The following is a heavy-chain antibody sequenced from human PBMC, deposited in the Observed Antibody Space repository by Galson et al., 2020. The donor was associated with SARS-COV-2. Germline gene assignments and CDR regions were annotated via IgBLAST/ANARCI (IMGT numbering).Heavy chain of an antibody. J-gene: IGHJ3*02. CDR2: ISSSGTNI. CDR1: GFSFSSYE. Sequence: GESLKISCAGSGFSFSSYEMNWVRQAPGKGLEWVSYISSSGTNIYYADSVKGRFTISRDNAKNSLYLQMTSLRAEDTAVYYCVSPYLAAASFFGAFDIWGLGTMVTVSS. D-gene: IGHD6-13*01. CDR3: VSPYLAAASFFGAFDI. V-gene: IGHV3-48*03.